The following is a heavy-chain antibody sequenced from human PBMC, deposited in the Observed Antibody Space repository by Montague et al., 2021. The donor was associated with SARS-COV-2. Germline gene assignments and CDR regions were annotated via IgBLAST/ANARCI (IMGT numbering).Heavy chain of an antibody. J-gene: IGHJ3*02. D-gene: IGHD3-10*01. CDR1: GGSFSGYY. Sequence: SDTLSLTCAVYGGSFSGYYWSWIRQPPGKGLEWIGEINHSGSTNXNPSLKSRVTISVDTSKNQLSLKLSSVTAADTAVYYCAIPMVRGFSRAFDIWGQGTMVTVSS. V-gene: IGHV4-34*01. CDR3: AIPMVRGFSRAFDI. CDR2: INHSGST.